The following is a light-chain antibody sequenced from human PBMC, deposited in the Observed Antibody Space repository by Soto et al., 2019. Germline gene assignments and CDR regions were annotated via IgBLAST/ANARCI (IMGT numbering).Light chain of an antibody. V-gene: IGKV3-11*01. CDR2: DAS. CDR3: QRTYNAPPT. J-gene: IGKJ4*01. Sequence: EIVLTQSPATLSLSPGDRATLSCRASQSISRYLAWYQQKPGQAPRLLIYDASNRATGIPARFSGSGSGTDFTLTISSLEPEDFATYYGQRTYNAPPTFGGGTKVEIK. CDR1: QSISRY.